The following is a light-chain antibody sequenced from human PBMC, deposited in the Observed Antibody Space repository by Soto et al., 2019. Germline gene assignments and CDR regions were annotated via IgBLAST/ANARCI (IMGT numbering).Light chain of an antibody. V-gene: IGKV3-20*01. CDR2: GVS. Sequence: EISLTQSPGPLSLSPGERATLSCRASQSVSSNLAWYQQKPGQAPRLLIYGVSNRATAIPDRFSGSGSGTDFTLTINSLEPEDVAVYYCQQYHSAPLTFGQGTQVEIK. J-gene: IGKJ1*01. CDR3: QQYHSAPLT. CDR1: QSVSSN.